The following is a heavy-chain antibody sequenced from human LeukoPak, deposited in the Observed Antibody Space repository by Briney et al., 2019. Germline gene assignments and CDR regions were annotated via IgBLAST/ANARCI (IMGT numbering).Heavy chain of an antibody. V-gene: IGHV1-46*01. J-gene: IGHJ4*02. Sequence: ASVKVSCKASGYTFINYFMHWVRQAPGQGLEWMGLINPDGGRTTYAQKFQGRVTMTRDTSTSTVYMEVSSLGSEDTAVYYCARERPSSCYFDFWGLGTLVTVSS. CDR1: GYTFINYF. CDR3: ARERPSSCYFDF. CDR2: INPDGGRT.